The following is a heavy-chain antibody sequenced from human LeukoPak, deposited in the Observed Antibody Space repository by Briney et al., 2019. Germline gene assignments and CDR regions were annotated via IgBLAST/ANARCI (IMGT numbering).Heavy chain of an antibody. Sequence: PGGSLRLSCAASGFTFSDYWMHWVRQAPGRGLVWVSRINPDGSDIIYADSVKGRFTISRDNAKNTLYLQMNSLRAEDTAVYYCAYQLLLKWGQGTLVTVSS. CDR1: GFTFSDYW. CDR2: INPDGSDI. D-gene: IGHD2-2*01. J-gene: IGHJ4*02. CDR3: AYQLLLK. V-gene: IGHV3-74*01.